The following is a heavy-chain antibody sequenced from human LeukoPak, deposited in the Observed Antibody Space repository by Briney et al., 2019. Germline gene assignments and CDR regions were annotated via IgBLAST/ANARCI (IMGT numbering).Heavy chain of an antibody. CDR1: GGSISSGGYY. CDR3: ARGILSADYYGSGSYRGGGDSWFDP. V-gene: IGHV4-31*03. CDR2: IYYSGST. D-gene: IGHD3-10*01. Sequence: PSQTLSLTCTVSGGSISSGGYYWSWIRQHPGKGLEWIGYIYYSGSTYYNPSLKSRVTISVDTSKNQFSLKLSSVTAADTAVYYCARGILSADYYGSGSYRGGGDSWFDPWGQGTLVTVSS. J-gene: IGHJ5*02.